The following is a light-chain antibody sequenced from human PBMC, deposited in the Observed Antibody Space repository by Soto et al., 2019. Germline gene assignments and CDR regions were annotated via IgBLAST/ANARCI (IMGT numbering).Light chain of an antibody. Sequence: QSALTQPPSASGSPGQSVTISCTGTSSDIGGYNSVSWYQQHPGKAPRLMIYEVNKRPSGVPDRFSGSKSGYTASLTVSGLQSEDEANYYCAAWDDSLNGPLFGGGTKVTVL. CDR2: EVN. CDR1: SSDIGGYNS. J-gene: IGLJ3*02. V-gene: IGLV2-8*01. CDR3: AAWDDSLNGPL.